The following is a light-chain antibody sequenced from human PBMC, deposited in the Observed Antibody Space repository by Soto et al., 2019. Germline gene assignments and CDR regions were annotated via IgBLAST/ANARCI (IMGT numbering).Light chain of an antibody. CDR2: KAS. V-gene: IGKV1-5*03. CDR1: QSISIW. CDR3: QQYNTYPYA. Sequence: DIQMTQSPSTLSASVGDRVTITCRASQSISIWLAWYQQKPGKAPKLLIYKASTLESGVPSRFSGSGVGTEFTLTISSLQPDDFATYSCQQYNTYPYAFGPGTKLEIK. J-gene: IGKJ2*01.